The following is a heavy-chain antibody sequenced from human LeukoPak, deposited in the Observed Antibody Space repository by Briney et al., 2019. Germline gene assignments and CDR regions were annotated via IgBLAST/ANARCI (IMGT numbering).Heavy chain of an antibody. Sequence: SETLSLTCTVSGGSISSGGYYWSWIRQHPGKGLEWIGYIYYSGSTYYNPSLKSRVTISVDTSKNQFSLKLSSVTAADTAVHYCARGVTYSRDFDYWGQGTLVTVSS. D-gene: IGHD6-13*01. CDR3: ARGVTYSRDFDY. V-gene: IGHV4-31*03. CDR2: IYYSGST. J-gene: IGHJ4*02. CDR1: GGSISSGGYY.